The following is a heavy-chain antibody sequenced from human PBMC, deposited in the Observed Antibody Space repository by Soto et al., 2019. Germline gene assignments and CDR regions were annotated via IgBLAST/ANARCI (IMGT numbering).Heavy chain of an antibody. CDR3: ARVERGTATTVVDAFDI. Sequence: QVQLQQWGAGLLKPSETLSLTCAVYGGFVSSGSYYWSWIRQPPGKGLEWIGEMSHSGGTHLNPSLKSRVTISVDTSKNQFSLKMSSVTAADTALYYCARVERGTATTVVDAFDIWGPGTMVTVSS. CDR2: MSHSGGT. CDR1: GGFVSSGSYY. D-gene: IGHD1-1*01. J-gene: IGHJ3*02. V-gene: IGHV4-34*01.